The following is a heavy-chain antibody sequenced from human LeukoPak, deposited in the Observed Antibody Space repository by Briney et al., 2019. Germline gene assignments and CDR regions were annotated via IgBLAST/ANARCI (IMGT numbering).Heavy chain of an antibody. Sequence: GGSLRLSCAASGFTFDDYGMSWVRQAPGKGLEWVSGINWNGGSTGYADSVKGRFTISRDNAKNSLYLQMNSLRAEDTALYYCARSRALYSCSWYYYYMDVWGKGTTVTVSS. CDR3: ARSRALYSCSWYYYYMDV. J-gene: IGHJ6*03. CDR2: INWNGGST. CDR1: GFTFDDYG. V-gene: IGHV3-20*04. D-gene: IGHD6-13*01.